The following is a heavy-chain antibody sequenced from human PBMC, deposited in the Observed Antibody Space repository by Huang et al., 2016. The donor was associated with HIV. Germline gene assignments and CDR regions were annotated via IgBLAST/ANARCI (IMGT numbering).Heavy chain of an antibody. CDR3: AKEGSAAAVLDF. CDR2: ISYDAKTK. V-gene: IGHV3-30*18. J-gene: IGHJ4*02. D-gene: IGHD6-13*01. Sequence: QVQLVESGGGVVQPGRSLRISCAASGFTFSSYGMHWVRLVPGKGREWVAVISYDAKTKYYADSVKGRFSISRDNSKTTVYLQLNSLRLEDTAVYYWAKEGSAAAVLDFWGQGTLVTVSS. CDR1: GFTFSSYG.